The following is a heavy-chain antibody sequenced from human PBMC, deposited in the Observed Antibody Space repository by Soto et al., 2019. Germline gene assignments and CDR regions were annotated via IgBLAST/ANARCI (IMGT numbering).Heavy chain of an antibody. CDR1: GFTFSSSN. CDR3: ASGNYYFDY. Sequence: GGSLRLSCAASGFTFSSSNMNWVRQAPGKGLEWVSYISSSSSTIYYADSVKGRFTIPRDNAKKSLYLQMNSLRDEDTAVYYCASGNYYFDYWGQGTLVTVSS. CDR2: ISSSSSTI. V-gene: IGHV3-48*02. D-gene: IGHD1-7*01. J-gene: IGHJ4*02.